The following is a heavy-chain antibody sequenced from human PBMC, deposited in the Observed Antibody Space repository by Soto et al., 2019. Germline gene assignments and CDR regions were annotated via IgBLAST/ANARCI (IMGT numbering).Heavy chain of an antibody. D-gene: IGHD3-10*01. V-gene: IGHV4-30-4*01. J-gene: IGHJ1*01. CDR1: GGSISSGDYY. Sequence: QVQLQESGPGLVKPSQTLSLTCTVSGGSISSGDYYWSWIRQPPGKGLEWIGYIYYSGSTYYNPSLNSRLTIPVDTSKNQFSLKMSSVTAADTAVYYCARDHGPRGGGFQHWGQGTLVTVSS. CDR2: IYYSGST. CDR3: ARDHGPRGGGFQH.